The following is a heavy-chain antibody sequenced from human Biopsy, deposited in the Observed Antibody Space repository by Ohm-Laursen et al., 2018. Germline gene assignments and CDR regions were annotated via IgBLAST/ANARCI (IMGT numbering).Heavy chain of an antibody. Sequence: SLRLSRTASGFNFGDLGMGWFRQVPGKGLECVSLIRSIGSGGTTEYAESVKGRFTVSRDDSKSLTYLQMSSLKIEDTGIYYCTKWAGGYSYSALWGRGTLVTVSS. CDR2: IRSIGSGGTT. CDR3: TKWAGGYSYSAL. J-gene: IGHJ4*02. D-gene: IGHD5-18*01. V-gene: IGHV3-49*03. CDR1: GFNFGDLG.